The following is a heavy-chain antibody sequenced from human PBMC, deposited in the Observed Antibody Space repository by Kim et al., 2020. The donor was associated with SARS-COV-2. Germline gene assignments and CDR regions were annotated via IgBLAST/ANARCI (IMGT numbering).Heavy chain of an antibody. D-gene: IGHD3-3*01. CDR1: GFTFSSYW. V-gene: IGHV3-7*01. CDR2: IKQDGSEK. Sequence: GGSLRLSCAASGFTFSSYWMSWVRQAPGKGLEWVANIKQDGSEKYYVDSVKGRFTISRDNAKNSLYLQMNSLRAEDTAVYYCARDLVNYDFWSGSHYYYYYGMDVWGQGTTVTVSS. J-gene: IGHJ6*02. CDR3: ARDLVNYDFWSGSHYYYYYGMDV.